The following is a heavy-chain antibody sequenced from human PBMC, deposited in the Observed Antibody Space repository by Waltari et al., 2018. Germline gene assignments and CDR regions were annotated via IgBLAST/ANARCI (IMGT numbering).Heavy chain of an antibody. V-gene: IGHV3-30*18. CDR3: AKDAFGNTYLDH. J-gene: IGHJ5*02. Sequence: QVQLVESGGGVVQPGMSLRLSCAESGFSVSNFGMHWVRQAPGKGLEWVALAFFDGIKTDYADSVRGRFTISRDNSKNTLYLDINNLRVDDTGIYYCAKDAFGNTYLDHWGQGTVVTVSS. D-gene: IGHD3-10*01. CDR2: AFFDGIKT. CDR1: GFSVSNFG.